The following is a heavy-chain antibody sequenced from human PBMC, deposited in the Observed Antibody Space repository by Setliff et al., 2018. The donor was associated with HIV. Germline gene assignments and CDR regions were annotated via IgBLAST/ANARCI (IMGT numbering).Heavy chain of an antibody. CDR3: ARVGRRDGWGRIAAIGWSWFDP. Sequence: PSETLSLTCAVYGGSFSGYYWTWIRQPPGKGLEWIGEINHSGGTNYNPSLKSRVTISVDTSKKQFSLKLSSVTAADTAVYYCARVGRRDGWGRIAAIGWSWFDPWGQGTRVTVSS. CDR1: GGSFSGYY. V-gene: IGHV4-34*01. CDR2: INHSGGT. J-gene: IGHJ5*02. D-gene: IGHD6-25*01.